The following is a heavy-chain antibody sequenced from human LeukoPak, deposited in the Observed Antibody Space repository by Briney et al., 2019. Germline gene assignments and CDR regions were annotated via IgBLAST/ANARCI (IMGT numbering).Heavy chain of an antibody. D-gene: IGHD3-22*01. J-gene: IGHJ6*03. CDR3: ARGRHYYESSGYYLFMGV. CDR2: ISRSGSTI. CDR1: GFTFSSYE. V-gene: IGHV3-48*03. Sequence: GGSLRLSCAASGFTFSSYEMNWVRQAPGKGLEWVSYISRSGSTIYYADSVKGRFTISRDNAKNSLYLQMNSLRAEDTAVYYCARGRHYYESSGYYLFMGVWAKGPRSPSP.